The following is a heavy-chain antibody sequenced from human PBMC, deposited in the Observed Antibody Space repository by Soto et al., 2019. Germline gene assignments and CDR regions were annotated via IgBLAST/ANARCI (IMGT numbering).Heavy chain of an antibody. D-gene: IGHD6-19*01. J-gene: IGHJ4*02. Sequence: QVHLEQSGAEVRQPGTSVKVSCKAYGGSFSTNEIDWVRQAPGQGLEWMGRIFPNVGTADYAQKFQGRLTIIAGESTTTIYMDRSRLTSADTAVYFCARARYSSLWGTFDSWGQGTQVAASS. CDR3: ARARYSSLWGTFDS. CDR1: GGSFSTNE. CDR2: IFPNVGTA. V-gene: IGHV1-69*01.